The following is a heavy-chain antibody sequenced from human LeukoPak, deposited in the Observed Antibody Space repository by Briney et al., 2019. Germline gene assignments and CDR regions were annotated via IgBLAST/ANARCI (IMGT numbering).Heavy chain of an antibody. CDR2: IDYSGST. J-gene: IGHJ4*02. CDR3: ARHYSSDPFDY. V-gene: IGHV4-59*08. D-gene: IGHD2-21*01. Sequence: SETLSLTCSVSGASISSYYWSWIRQPPGKGLEWIGYIDYSGSTSYSPSLKSRVTISADTSKNQFSLKLTSLTAADTALYFCARHYSSDPFDYWGQGTLVTVSS. CDR1: GASISSYY.